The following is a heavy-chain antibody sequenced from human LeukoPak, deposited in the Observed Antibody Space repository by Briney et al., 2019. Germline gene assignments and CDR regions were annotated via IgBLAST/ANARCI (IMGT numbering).Heavy chain of an antibody. J-gene: IGHJ5*02. CDR1: GYSISSGYY. CDR2: IYHSGST. Sequence: PSETLSLTCTVSGYSISSGYYWGWIRQPPGKGLEWIGSIYHSGSTYYNPSLKSRVTISVDTSKNQFSLKLSSVTAADTAVYYCARARSSSWWFDPWGQGTLVTVSS. CDR3: ARARSSSWWFDP. V-gene: IGHV4-38-2*02. D-gene: IGHD6-13*01.